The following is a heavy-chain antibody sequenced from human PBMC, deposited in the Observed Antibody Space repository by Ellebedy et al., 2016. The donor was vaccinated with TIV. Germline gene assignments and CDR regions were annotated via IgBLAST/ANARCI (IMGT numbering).Heavy chain of an antibody. D-gene: IGHD4/OR15-4a*01. J-gene: IGHJ4*02. V-gene: IGHV3-30*18. CDR1: GFAFSTYG. CDR2: ISHEGTII. CDR3: AKKKSGTNYEAFDY. Sequence: GESLKISXAASGFAFSTYGMHWARQAPGKGLEWVAVISHEGTIIDYADSVKGRFTISRDNYKSTLYLQMNSLRAEDTAVYYCAKKKSGTNYEAFDYWGQGTLVTVSS.